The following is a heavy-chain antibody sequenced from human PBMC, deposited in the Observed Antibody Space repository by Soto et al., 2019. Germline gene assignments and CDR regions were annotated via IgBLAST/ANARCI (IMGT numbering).Heavy chain of an antibody. V-gene: IGHV3-30*18. Sequence: HPGGSLRLSCAASGFTFSSYGMHWVRQAPGKGLEWVAVISYDGSNKYYADSVKGRFTISRDNSKNTLYLQMNSLRAEDTAVYYCAKEYARGGMEVWGQGTTVTVS. D-gene: IGHD2-2*01. CDR1: GFTFSSYG. CDR3: AKEYARGGMEV. CDR2: ISYDGSNK. J-gene: IGHJ6*02.